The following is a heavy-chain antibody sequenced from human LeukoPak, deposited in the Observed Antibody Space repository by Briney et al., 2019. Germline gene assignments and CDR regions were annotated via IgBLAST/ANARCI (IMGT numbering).Heavy chain of an antibody. Sequence: TTSETLSLTCTVSGGSISSSSYYWGWIRQPPGKGLEWIGSIYYSGSTYYNPSLKSRVTISVDTSKNQFSLKLSSVTAADTAVYYRARHLVVVPAGYYYYYYGMDVWGQGTTVTVSS. V-gene: IGHV4-39*01. CDR3: ARHLVVVPAGYYYYYYGMDV. CDR2: IYYSGST. D-gene: IGHD2-2*01. J-gene: IGHJ6*02. CDR1: GGSISSSSYY.